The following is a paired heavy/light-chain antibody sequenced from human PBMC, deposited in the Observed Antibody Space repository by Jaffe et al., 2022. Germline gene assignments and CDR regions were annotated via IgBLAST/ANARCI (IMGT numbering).Light chain of an antibody. Sequence: EIVLTQSPGTLSLSPGERATLSCRASQSVSSSNLAWYQQKPGQAPRLLIYGASSRATGIPDRFRGSGSGTDFTLTISRLEPEDFAVYYCQQYGSSMWTFGQGTKVEIK. V-gene: IGKV3-20*01. J-gene: IGKJ1*01. CDR2: GAS. CDR3: QQYGSSMWT. CDR1: QSVSSSN.
Heavy chain of an antibody. CDR3: ARVRPSGYMDV. J-gene: IGHJ6*03. CDR1: GFTLSAYD. Sequence: EVQLVESGGGLVQPGGSLRLSCAASGFTLSAYDMNWVRQAPGKGLEWISYTLSISSFINHADSVKGRFTVSRDTAKNSLCLQMNSLRAEDTAVYYCARVRPSGYMDVWGKGTTVTVSS. V-gene: IGHV3-48*01. D-gene: IGHD3-10*01. CDR2: TLSISSFI.